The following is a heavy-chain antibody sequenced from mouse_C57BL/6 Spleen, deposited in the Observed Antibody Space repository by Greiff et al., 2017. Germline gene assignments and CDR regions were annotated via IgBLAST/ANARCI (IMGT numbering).Heavy chain of an antibody. J-gene: IGHJ3*01. V-gene: IGHV1-69*01. CDR3: ASHGEFWFAY. CDR2: IDPSDSYT. Sequence: QVQLQQPGAELVMPGASVKLSCKASGYTFTSYWMHWVKQRPGQGLEWIGEIDPSDSYTNYNQKFKGKSTLTVDKSSSTAYMQLSSLTSEDSAVYYCASHGEFWFAYWGQGTLVTVSA. CDR1: GYTFTSYW.